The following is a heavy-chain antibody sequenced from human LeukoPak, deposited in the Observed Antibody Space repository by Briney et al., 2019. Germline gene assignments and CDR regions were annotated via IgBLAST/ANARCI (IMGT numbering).Heavy chain of an antibody. CDR3: AREGPGGIVVVPAARSRDFWSGYSFDY. V-gene: IGHV3-48*01. D-gene: IGHD2-2*01. J-gene: IGHJ4*02. Sequence: PGGSLRLSCADSGFTFSSYSMNWVRQAPGTGLEWVSYICSSSSTIYYADSVKGRFSISRDNPKNSLYLQINSLRAEDTAVYYCAREGPGGIVVVPAARSRDFWSGYSFDYWGQGTLVTVSS. CDR2: ICSSSSTI. CDR1: GFTFSSYS.